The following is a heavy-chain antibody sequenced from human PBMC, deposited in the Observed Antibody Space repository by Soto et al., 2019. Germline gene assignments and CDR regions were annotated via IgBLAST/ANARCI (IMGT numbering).Heavy chain of an antibody. CDR2: INPNSGVT. Sequence: QVQLVQSGAEVRKPGASVTVSCRSSGDSFNDYYIHWVRQAPGQGLEWMGWINPNSGVTKYAQKFQGWVSMTRDTSIKTVYLQLSRLRSDDTAVYYCARESGGATATLDYYYCYMDVGGTGTAVTVSS. V-gene: IGHV1-2*04. D-gene: IGHD5-12*01. CDR3: ARESGGATATLDYYYCYMDV. CDR1: GDSFNDYY. J-gene: IGHJ6*03.